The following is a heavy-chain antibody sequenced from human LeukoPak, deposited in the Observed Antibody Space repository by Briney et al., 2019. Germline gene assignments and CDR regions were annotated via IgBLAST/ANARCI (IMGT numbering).Heavy chain of an antibody. CDR3: ARGLMMAVAGRGEFHY. CDR2: IFYAGST. Sequence: SETLSLTCAVSGYSISSNHWWGWTRQPPGKGLEWIGYIFYAGSTYYNPSLKSRVTMSVDTSKNQFSLKLSSVTAADTAVYYCARGLMMAVAGRGEFHYWGQGTLVTVSS. V-gene: IGHV4-28*03. J-gene: IGHJ4*02. CDR1: GYSISSNHW. D-gene: IGHD6-13*01.